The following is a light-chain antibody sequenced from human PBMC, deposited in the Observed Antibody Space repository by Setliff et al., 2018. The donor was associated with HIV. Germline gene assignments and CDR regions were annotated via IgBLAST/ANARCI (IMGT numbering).Light chain of an antibody. CDR3: CSYTSSTTLV. J-gene: IGLJ1*01. V-gene: IGLV2-14*01. CDR1: SSDVGGYDY. CDR2: EVG. Sequence: QSALTQPASVPGSPGQSITISCTGTSSDVGGYDYVSWYQQHPGKVPKLMLYEVGNRPSGVSHRFSGSKSGNTASLTISGLQAEDEADYYCCSYTSSTTLVFGTGTKVTVL.